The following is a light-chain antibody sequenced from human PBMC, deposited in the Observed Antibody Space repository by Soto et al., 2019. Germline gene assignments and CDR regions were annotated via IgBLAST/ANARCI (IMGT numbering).Light chain of an antibody. Sequence: ESVMTQSPATLSFSPVEVSTLSCRASQSVGNNLAWYQQKPGQAPRLLIYDASIRATGIPARFSGSGSGTDFTLTISSLQSEDFAVYFCQKYNNWPETFGQGTKVDIK. V-gene: IGKV3-15*01. CDR3: QKYNNWPET. J-gene: IGKJ1*01. CDR2: DAS. CDR1: QSVGNN.